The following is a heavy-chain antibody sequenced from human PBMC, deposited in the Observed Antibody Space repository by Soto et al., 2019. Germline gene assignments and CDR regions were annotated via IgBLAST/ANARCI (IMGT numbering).Heavy chain of an antibody. D-gene: IGHD6-25*01. CDR1: GGSISTYY. CDR2: IYNSGST. Sequence: PSETLSLTCTVSGGSISTYYWSWIRQVPGKGLEWIGNIYNSGSTNYNPSLESRVTISIDTSKNQFSLNLRSVTAADTAVYYCATSGGSSRYRWFGPWGQGTLVTVSS. J-gene: IGHJ5*02. V-gene: IGHV4-59*01. CDR3: ATSGGSSRYRWFGP.